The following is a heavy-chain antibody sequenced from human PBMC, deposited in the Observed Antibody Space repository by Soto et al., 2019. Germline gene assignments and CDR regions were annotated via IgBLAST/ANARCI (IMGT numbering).Heavy chain of an antibody. CDR3: ARAISWTIVGATRRSDRRFYFDL. D-gene: IGHD1-26*01. Sequence: PSETLSLTCAVSGGSISSSNWWSWVRQPPGKGLEWIGEIYHSGSTNYNPSLKSRVTISVDKSKNQFSLKLSSVTAADTAVYYCARAISWTIVGATRRSDRRFYFDLWGRGTLVTVSS. J-gene: IGHJ2*01. CDR1: GGSISSSNW. V-gene: IGHV4-4*02. CDR2: IYHSGST.